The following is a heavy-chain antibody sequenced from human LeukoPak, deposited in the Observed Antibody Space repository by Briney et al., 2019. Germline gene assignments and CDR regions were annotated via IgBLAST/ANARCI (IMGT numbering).Heavy chain of an antibody. Sequence: PSEILSLTCTVSGGSISSYYWSWIRQPPVKGLEWIGYIYYSGSTNYNPSLKSRVTISVDTSKNQFSLKLSSVTAADTAVYYCARHGMTTEFDYWGQGTLVTVSS. D-gene: IGHD1-14*01. J-gene: IGHJ4*02. CDR3: ARHGMTTEFDY. CDR2: IYYSGST. CDR1: GGSISSYY. V-gene: IGHV4-59*08.